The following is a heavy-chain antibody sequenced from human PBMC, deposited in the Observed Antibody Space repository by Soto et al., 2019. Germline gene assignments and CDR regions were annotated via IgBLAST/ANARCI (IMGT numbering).Heavy chain of an antibody. D-gene: IGHD5-18*01. CDR2: INSNGGST. J-gene: IGHJ4*02. CDR3: VKILQYSYGVPH. V-gene: IGHV3-64D*06. Sequence: EVQLVESGGGLVQPGGSLRLSCSASGFTFSSYAMHWVRQAPGKGLEYVSAINSNGGSTYYADSVKGRFTISRDNSKNTLYLQMSSLRAEDTAVYYCVKILQYSYGVPHWGQGTLVTVSS. CDR1: GFTFSSYA.